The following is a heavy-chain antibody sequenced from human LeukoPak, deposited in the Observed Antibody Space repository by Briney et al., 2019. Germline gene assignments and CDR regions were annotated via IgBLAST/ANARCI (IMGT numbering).Heavy chain of an antibody. CDR3: ARAGLFTVGSDFDY. D-gene: IGHD4-11*01. V-gene: IGHV3-74*01. Sequence: GGSLRLSCAASGFTFSSYWMHWVRQAPGKGLVWVSRINSDGSSTSYADSVKGRFTISKDNAKNTLYLQMNSLRAEDTAVYYCARAGLFTVGSDFDYWGQGTLVTVSS. CDR2: INSDGSST. CDR1: GFTFSSYW. J-gene: IGHJ4*02.